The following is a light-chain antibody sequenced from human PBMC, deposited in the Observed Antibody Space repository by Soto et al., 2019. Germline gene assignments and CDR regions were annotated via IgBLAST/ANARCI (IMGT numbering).Light chain of an antibody. Sequence: DIVMTQSPDSLAVSLGERATINCKSSQSVLYSSNNKKYLAWYQQKPGQPPKLLIYWASTRESVVPDRFSGSGSGTDFTLTISSMQAEDVAVYYCQQYYSSPHTFGQGTKLEIK. CDR1: QSVLYSSNNKKY. V-gene: IGKV4-1*01. J-gene: IGKJ2*01. CDR2: WAS. CDR3: QQYYSSPHT.